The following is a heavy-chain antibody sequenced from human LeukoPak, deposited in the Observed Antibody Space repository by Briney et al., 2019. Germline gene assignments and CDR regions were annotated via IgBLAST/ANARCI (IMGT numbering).Heavy chain of an antibody. J-gene: IGHJ5*02. CDR3: ARGASGHGNWFDP. CDR1: GGSLRSGDYH. CDR2: IYDSGTN. Sequence: PSETLSLPYTVSGGSLRSGDYHCAGIRQHPGKVVEWIGSIYDSGTNYYNSPLQSRITMSVATSKNYFSVKLSSAAAADTAVYYCARGASGHGNWFDPWGQGTLVTVSS. V-gene: IGHV4-31*03.